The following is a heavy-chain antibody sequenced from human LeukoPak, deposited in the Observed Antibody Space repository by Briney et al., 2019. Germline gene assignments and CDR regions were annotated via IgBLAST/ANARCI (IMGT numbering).Heavy chain of an antibody. CDR2: INAGNGNT. J-gene: IGHJ4*02. D-gene: IGHD3-9*01. CDR3: ARVPRVLRYFDWLVEXXDYFDY. Sequence: ASVKVSCKASGYTFTSYAMHWVRQAPGQRLEWMGWINAGNGNTKYSQKFQGRVTITRDTSASTAYMELGSLRSEDTAVYYCARVPRVLRYFDWLVEXXDYFDYWGQGTLVTVSS. V-gene: IGHV1-3*01. CDR1: GYTFTSYA.